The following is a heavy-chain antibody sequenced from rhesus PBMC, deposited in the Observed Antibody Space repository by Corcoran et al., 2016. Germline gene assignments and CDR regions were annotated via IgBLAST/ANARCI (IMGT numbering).Heavy chain of an antibody. D-gene: IGHD1-1*01. CDR3: TSFSWNLDY. CDR2: ISDSGGTT. CDR1: GFTFSSYE. Sequence: EVQLVESGGGLVKPGGSRRLACVASGFTFSSYEMQWVRRAPGKGLEWVSVISDSGGTTYYADSVKGRFTISRDNAKNSLFLQMNSLRAEDTAVYYCTSFSWNLDYWGQGVLVTVSS. J-gene: IGHJ4*01. V-gene: IGHV3-100*02.